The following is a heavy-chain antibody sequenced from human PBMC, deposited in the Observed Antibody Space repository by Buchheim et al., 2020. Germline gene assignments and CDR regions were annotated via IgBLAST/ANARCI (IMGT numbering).Heavy chain of an antibody. CDR1: GFTFSNYW. D-gene: IGHD3-10*01. Sequence: EVQLVESGGGLVQPGGSLRLSCAASGFTFSNYWMSWVRQAPGKGLEWVANIKQDGSEKYYVDSVKGRITISRDNAKNSLYLQMNSLRAEDTAVYYCARDYDYYGSGSYLGYWGQGTL. V-gene: IGHV3-7*03. CDR2: IKQDGSEK. J-gene: IGHJ4*02. CDR3: ARDYDYYGSGSYLGY.